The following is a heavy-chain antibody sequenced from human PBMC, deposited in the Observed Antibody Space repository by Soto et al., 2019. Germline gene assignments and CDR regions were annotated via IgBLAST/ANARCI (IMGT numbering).Heavy chain of an antibody. V-gene: IGHV1-18*01. CDR2: ISANSGNT. J-gene: IGHJ5*02. Sequence: ASVKVSCKASGYTFSSCGFTCVRQSPGQGLEWMGWISANSGNTNYAQKLQGRVTMTTDTSTSTAYMELRSLRSDDTAVYYCARDGSLYCSSTSCYYNWFDPWGQGTLVTVSS. CDR3: ARDGSLYCSSTSCYYNWFDP. D-gene: IGHD2-2*01. CDR1: GYTFSSCG.